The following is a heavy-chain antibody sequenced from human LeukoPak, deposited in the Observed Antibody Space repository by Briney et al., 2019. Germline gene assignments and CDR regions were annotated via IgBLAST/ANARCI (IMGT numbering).Heavy chain of an antibody. CDR1: GFTFSSYA. D-gene: IGHD2-2*01. Sequence: GGSLRLSCAASGFTFSSYAMSWVRQAPGKGLEWVSAISGSGGSTYYADSVKGRFTISRDNSKNTLYLRMNSLRAEDTAVYYCAKAGGGYCSSTSCERHPFDYWGQGTLVTVSS. J-gene: IGHJ4*02. CDR2: ISGSGGST. CDR3: AKAGGGYCSSTSCERHPFDY. V-gene: IGHV3-23*01.